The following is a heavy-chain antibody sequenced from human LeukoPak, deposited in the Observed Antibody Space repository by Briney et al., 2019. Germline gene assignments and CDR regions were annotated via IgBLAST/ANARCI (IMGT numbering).Heavy chain of an antibody. D-gene: IGHD1-26*01. J-gene: IGHJ2*01. Sequence: GGSLRLSCAASGFTFSNYDMHWVRQTTGKGLEWVSAIGSAGATYYPGSLKGRFTISRENAKNSLFLQMNSLRVGDTAVYFCARGGISAFMPDNWYFDLWGRGTLDTVSS. CDR2: IGSAGAT. V-gene: IGHV3-13*01. CDR1: GFTFSNYD. CDR3: ARGGISAFMPDNWYFDL.